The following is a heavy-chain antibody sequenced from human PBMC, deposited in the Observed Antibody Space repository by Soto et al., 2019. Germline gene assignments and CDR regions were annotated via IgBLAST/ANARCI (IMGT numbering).Heavy chain of an antibody. Sequence: GGSLRLSCAASGFTFSSYSMNWVRQAPGKGLEWVSSISSSSSYIYYADSVKGRFTISRDNAKNTLYLQMNSLRAEDTAVYYCAKAEAAAGSRTYYYGMDVWGQGTTVTVSS. J-gene: IGHJ6*02. CDR1: GFTFSSYS. D-gene: IGHD6-13*01. CDR2: ISSSSSYI. V-gene: IGHV3-21*04. CDR3: AKAEAAAGSRTYYYGMDV.